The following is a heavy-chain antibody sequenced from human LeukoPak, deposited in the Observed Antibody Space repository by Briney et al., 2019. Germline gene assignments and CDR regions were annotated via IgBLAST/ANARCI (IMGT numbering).Heavy chain of an antibody. D-gene: IGHD1-26*01. CDR2: ISSSSSYM. CDR1: GFTFSSYG. V-gene: IGHV3-21*01. Sequence: GGSLRLSCAASGFTFSSYGMSWVRQAPGKGLEWVSSISSSSSYMYDSDSVKGRFTISRDNAKNSLYLLMNSLRAEDTAVYYCARDCERSYFPSGLPHSGYMDVWGKGTTVIVSS. CDR3: ARDCERSYFPSGLPHSGYMDV. J-gene: IGHJ6*03.